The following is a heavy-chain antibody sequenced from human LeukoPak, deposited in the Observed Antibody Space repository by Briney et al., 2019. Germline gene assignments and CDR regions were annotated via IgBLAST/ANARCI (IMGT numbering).Heavy chain of an antibody. Sequence: SETLSLTCTDSGASISSYYWSWIRQPPGKGLEWIGYISYSGSTNYNPSLKSRVTISADTSKNQVSLTLSSVTAADTAVYYCARHPELYFFDYWGQGTLVTVSS. J-gene: IGHJ4*02. CDR1: GASISSYY. D-gene: IGHD3-10*01. V-gene: IGHV4-59*08. CDR3: ARHPELYFFDY. CDR2: ISYSGST.